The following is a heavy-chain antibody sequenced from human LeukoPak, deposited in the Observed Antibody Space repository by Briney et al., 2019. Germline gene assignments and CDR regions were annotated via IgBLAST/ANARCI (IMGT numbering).Heavy chain of an antibody. J-gene: IGHJ6*03. D-gene: IGHD6-13*01. V-gene: IGHV3-7*01. CDR2: IKQDGSEK. Sequence: GGPLRLSCAASGFTFSSYWMSWVRQAPGKGLEWAANIKQDGSEKYYVDSVKGRFTISRDNAKNSLYLQMNSLRAEDTAVYYCAGDSSSWYYYYYMDVWGKGTTVTVSS. CDR3: AGDSSSWYYYYYMDV. CDR1: GFTFSSYW.